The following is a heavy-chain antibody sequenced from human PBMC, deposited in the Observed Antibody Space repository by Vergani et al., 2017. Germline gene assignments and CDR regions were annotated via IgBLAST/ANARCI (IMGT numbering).Heavy chain of an antibody. D-gene: IGHD2-15*01. Sequence: QVQLQEPGPGLVKPSETLSLTCTVSGGSISSYYWSWIRQPPGKGLEWIGYIYYSGSTNYNPSLKSRVTISVDTSKNQFSLKLSSVTAADTAVYYCARGPYCSGGSCYYNWFDPWGQGTLVTVSS. CDR2: IYYSGST. V-gene: IGHV4-59*01. CDR1: GGSISSYY. J-gene: IGHJ5*02. CDR3: ARGPYCSGGSCYYNWFDP.